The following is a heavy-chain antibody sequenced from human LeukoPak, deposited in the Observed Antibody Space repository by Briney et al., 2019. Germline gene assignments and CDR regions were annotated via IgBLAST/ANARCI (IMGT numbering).Heavy chain of an antibody. CDR3: ARAGKNGRWSWFDP. D-gene: IGHD2-15*01. J-gene: IGHJ5*02. Sequence: GASVKVSCKASGYTFTGYYMHWVRQAPGQGLEWMGWISAYNGHTNYAQSVQGRVIMTTDTSTSTAYLEVRSLRFDDTAVYYSARAGKNGRWSWFDPWGQGTPVTVSS. CDR1: GYTFTGYY. V-gene: IGHV1-18*04. CDR2: ISAYNGHT.